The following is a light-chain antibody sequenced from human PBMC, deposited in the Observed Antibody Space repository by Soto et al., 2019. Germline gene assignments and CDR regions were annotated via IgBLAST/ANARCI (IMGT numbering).Light chain of an antibody. Sequence: QSALTQPASVSGSPGQSITISCTGTSSDVGSYNLVSWYQQHPGKAPKLMIYEGSKRPSGVSNRFSGSKSGNTASLTISGLQAEDEADYYCCSYAGSSSHVVFGGGTNLTVL. J-gene: IGLJ2*01. CDR2: EGS. CDR1: SSDVGSYNL. V-gene: IGLV2-23*01. CDR3: CSYAGSSSHVV.